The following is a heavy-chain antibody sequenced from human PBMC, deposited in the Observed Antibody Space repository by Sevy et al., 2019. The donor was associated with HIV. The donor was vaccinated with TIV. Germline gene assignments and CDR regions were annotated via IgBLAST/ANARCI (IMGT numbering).Heavy chain of an antibody. D-gene: IGHD1-7*01. J-gene: IGHJ4*02. CDR2: IRQDAGQK. Sequence: GGSWRSSFQPLGFTLGKYGLGGAPQAQGKGRGWGANIRQDAGQKYYVDSVKGRFTISRDNAKNSLYLQMNSLRAEDMAVYFCARDDGNYYFHYWGQGTLVTVSS. CDR1: GFTLGKYG. CDR3: ARDDGNYYFHY. V-gene: IGHV3-7*01.